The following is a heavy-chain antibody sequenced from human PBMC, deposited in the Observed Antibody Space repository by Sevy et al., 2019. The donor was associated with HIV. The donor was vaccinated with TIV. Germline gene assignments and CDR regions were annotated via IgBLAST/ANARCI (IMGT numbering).Heavy chain of an antibody. V-gene: IGHV1-18*01. CDR3: ARAPSGSQGPGQYFHH. Sequence: ASVKVSCKTSGYTFTSYIISWVRQAPGQGLEWMGRISAYNGDTKYAQKLQVRVTMTTDTSTSTAYMELRSLKSDDTAVYYCARAPSGSQGPGQYFHHWGQGTLVTVSS. J-gene: IGHJ1*01. CDR2: ISAYNGDT. CDR1: GYTFTSYI. D-gene: IGHD1-26*01.